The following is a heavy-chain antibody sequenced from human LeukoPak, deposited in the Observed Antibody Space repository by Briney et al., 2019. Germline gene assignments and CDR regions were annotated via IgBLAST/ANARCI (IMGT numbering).Heavy chain of an antibody. CDR2: IYYSGST. J-gene: IGHJ4*02. V-gene: IGHV4-39*01. Sequence: SETLSLTCTVSGGSISTSNYYWGWIRQPPGKGLEWIGSIYYSGSTYYNPSLKSRVTISVDTSKNQFSLKLSSVTAADTAVYYCASEIAAAGTYWGQGTLITVSS. CDR1: GGSISTSNYY. D-gene: IGHD6-13*01. CDR3: ASEIAAAGTY.